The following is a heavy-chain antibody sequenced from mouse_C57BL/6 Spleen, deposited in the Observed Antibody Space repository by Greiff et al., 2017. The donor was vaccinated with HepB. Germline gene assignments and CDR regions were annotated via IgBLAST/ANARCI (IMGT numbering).Heavy chain of an antibody. Sequence: DVQLVESGGGLVKPGGSLKLSCAASGFTFSDYGMHWVRQAPEKGLEWVAYISSGSSTIYYADTVEGRFTISRDNAENTLFLQMTSLRSEDTAMYYCARWDYGSSYDYYAMDYWGQGTSVTVSS. D-gene: IGHD1-1*01. CDR2: ISSGSSTI. V-gene: IGHV5-17*01. J-gene: IGHJ4*01. CDR1: GFTFSDYG. CDR3: ARWDYGSSYDYYAMDY.